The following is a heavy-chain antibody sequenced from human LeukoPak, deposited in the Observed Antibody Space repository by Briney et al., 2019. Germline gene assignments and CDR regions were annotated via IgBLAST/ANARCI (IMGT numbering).Heavy chain of an antibody. CDR2: ISYDGSNK. CDR1: GFTFSSYA. Sequence: PGRSLRLSCAASGFTFSSYAMHWVRQAPGKGLEWVAVISYDGSNKYYADSVKGRFTISRDNSKNTLYLQMNSLRAEDTAVYYCARGWEGYFDYWGQGTLVTVSS. V-gene: IGHV3-30*04. D-gene: IGHD1-26*01. J-gene: IGHJ4*02. CDR3: ARGWEGYFDY.